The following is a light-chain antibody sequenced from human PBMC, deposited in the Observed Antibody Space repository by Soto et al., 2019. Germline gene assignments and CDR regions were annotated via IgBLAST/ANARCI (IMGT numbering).Light chain of an antibody. Sequence: QSALTQPPSASGSPGQSVTISCTGTSSDVGGYKYVSWYQQHPGKAPKLMIFEVNNRFSGSKSGNTASLTVSGLQAEDEADYYCSSYAGINNLGVFGTGTKLTVL. J-gene: IGLJ1*01. V-gene: IGLV2-8*01. CDR2: EVN. CDR3: SSYAGINNLGV. CDR1: SSDVGGYKY.